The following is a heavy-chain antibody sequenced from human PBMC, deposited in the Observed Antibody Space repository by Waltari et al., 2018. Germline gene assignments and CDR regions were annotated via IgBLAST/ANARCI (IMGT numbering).Heavy chain of an antibody. Sequence: EVQLVESGGGLVQPGGSLRLSCAASGFTFSSYSMNWVRQAPGKGLEWVSSISSSSSYIYYADSVKGRFTISRDNAKNSLYLQMNSLRAEDTAVYYCARSGRYFLTGGYYYYYMDVWGKGTTVTVSS. CDR1: GFTFSSYS. J-gene: IGHJ6*03. CDR2: ISSSSSYI. CDR3: ARSGRYFLTGGYYYYYMDV. V-gene: IGHV3-21*01. D-gene: IGHD3-9*01.